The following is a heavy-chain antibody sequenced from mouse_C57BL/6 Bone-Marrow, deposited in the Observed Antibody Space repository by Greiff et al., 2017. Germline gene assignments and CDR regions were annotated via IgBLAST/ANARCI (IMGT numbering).Heavy chain of an antibody. V-gene: IGHV1-64*01. CDR2: IHPKSGST. J-gene: IGHJ2*01. CDR1: GYTFTSYW. D-gene: IGHD1-1*01. CDR3: ARPIITTVPYYFDY. Sequence: QVQLQQPGAELVKPGASVKLSCKASGYTFTSYWMHWVKQRPGQGLEWIGMIHPKSGSTNYNEKFNSKATLTVDKSSSTAYMQLSSLTSEYSAVYYCARPIITTVPYYFDYWGQGTTLTVSS.